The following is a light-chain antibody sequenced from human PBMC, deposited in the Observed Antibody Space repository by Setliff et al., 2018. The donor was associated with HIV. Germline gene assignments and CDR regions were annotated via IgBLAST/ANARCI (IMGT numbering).Light chain of an antibody. J-gene: IGLJ1*01. CDR3: CSYADSNTFV. Sequence: QSALTQPASVSGSPGQSITIPCTGTSSDIGGYNSVSWYQQHPDKAPKLMIYDVTKRPSGVSNRFSGSKSGNTASLTISGLQAEDEADYYCCSYADSNTFVFGTGTKVTV. CDR1: SSDIGGYNS. V-gene: IGLV2-23*02. CDR2: DVT.